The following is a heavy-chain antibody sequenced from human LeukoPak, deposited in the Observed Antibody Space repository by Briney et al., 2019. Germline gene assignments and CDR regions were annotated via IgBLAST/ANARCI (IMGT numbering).Heavy chain of an antibody. CDR2: IYYSGST. V-gene: IGHV4-30-4*01. CDR1: GGSISSGDYY. J-gene: IGHJ5*02. Sequence: SQTLSLTCTVSGGSISSGDYYWSWIRQPPGKGLEWIGYIYYSGSTYYNPSLKSRVTISVDTSKNQFSLKLSSVTAADTAVYYCVVAAPYNWFDPWGQGTLVTVSS. CDR3: VVAAPYNWFDP. D-gene: IGHD2-15*01.